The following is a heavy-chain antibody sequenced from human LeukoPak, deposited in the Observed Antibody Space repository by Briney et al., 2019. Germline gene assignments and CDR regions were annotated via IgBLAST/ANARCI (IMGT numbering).Heavy chain of an antibody. D-gene: IGHD1-20*01. CDR3: AREELPASITGTTGWFDP. CDR2: IIPIFGTA. CDR1: GGTFSSYA. J-gene: IGHJ5*02. Sequence: SVKVSCKASGGTFSSYAISWVRQAPGQGLEWMGGIIPIFGTANYAQKFQGRVTITTDESTSTAYMELSSLRSEDTAVYYCAREELPASITGTTGWFDPWGQGTLVTVSS. V-gene: IGHV1-69*05.